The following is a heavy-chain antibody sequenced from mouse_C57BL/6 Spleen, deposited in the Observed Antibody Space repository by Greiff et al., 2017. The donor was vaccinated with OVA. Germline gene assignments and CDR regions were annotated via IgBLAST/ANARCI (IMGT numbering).Heavy chain of an antibody. D-gene: IGHD2-4*01. CDR1: GYTFTSYW. CDR2: IDPSDSYT. V-gene: IGHV1-50*01. J-gene: IGHJ2*01. Sequence: QVQLQQPGAELVKPGASVKLSCKASGYTFTSYWMQWVKQRPGQGLEWIGEIDPSDSYTNYNQKFKGKATLTVDTSSSTAYMQLSSLTSEDSAVYYCARCDSPGIYFDYWGKGTTLTVSS. CDR3: ARCDSPGIYFDY.